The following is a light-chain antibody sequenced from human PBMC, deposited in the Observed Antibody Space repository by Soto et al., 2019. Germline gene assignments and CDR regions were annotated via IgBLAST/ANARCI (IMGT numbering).Light chain of an antibody. CDR3: SSYTTGSPYVV. CDR2: NVS. J-gene: IGLJ2*01. CDR1: SSDVGGYNH. V-gene: IGLV2-14*01. Sequence: QSALTQPAPVSGSPGQSITISCTGTSSDVGGYNHISWYQQHPGKVPQLLIYNVSHRPSGVSNRFSGSKSGNTASLTISGLQAEDEADYHCSSYTTGSPYVVFGGGTKLTVL.